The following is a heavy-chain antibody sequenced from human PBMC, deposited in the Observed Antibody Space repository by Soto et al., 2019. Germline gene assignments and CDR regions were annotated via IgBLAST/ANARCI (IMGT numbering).Heavy chain of an antibody. D-gene: IGHD3-10*01. J-gene: IGHJ4*02. Sequence: GGSLRLSCAASGFTFSSYGMHWVRQAPGKGLEWVAIIWYDGSNKYYADSVKGRFTISRDNSKNTLYLQMNSLRAEDTAVYYCARDAMVRGDIDYWGQGTLVTVSS. CDR3: ARDAMVRGDIDY. V-gene: IGHV3-33*01. CDR2: IWYDGSNK. CDR1: GFTFSSYG.